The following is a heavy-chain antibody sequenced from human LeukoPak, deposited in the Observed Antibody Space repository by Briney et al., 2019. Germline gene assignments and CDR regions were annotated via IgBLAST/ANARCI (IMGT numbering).Heavy chain of an antibody. J-gene: IGHJ4*02. V-gene: IGHV4-34*01. CDR2: INHSGST. CDR3: AFIPQGDYGDYGGNDFDY. Sequence: MTSETLSLTCTVSGVSISSYYWSWIRQPPGKGLEWIGEINHSGSTNYNPSLKSRVTISVDTSKNQFSLKLSSVTAADTAVYYCAFIPQGDYGDYGGNDFDYWGQGTLVTVSS. CDR1: GVSISSYY. D-gene: IGHD4-17*01.